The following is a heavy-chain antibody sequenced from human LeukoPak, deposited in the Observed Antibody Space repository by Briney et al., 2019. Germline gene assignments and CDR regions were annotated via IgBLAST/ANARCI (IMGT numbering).Heavy chain of an antibody. Sequence: GSVQVSCKASGYTFTSYYMHWVRQAPGQGLEWMGIINPSGGSTSYAQKFQGRVTMTRDTSTSTVYMELSSLRSEDTAVYYCARGGPTQYYYDSSGYWFDYWGQGTLVTVSS. V-gene: IGHV1-46*01. CDR1: GYTFTSYY. CDR3: ARGGPTQYYYDSSGYWFDY. D-gene: IGHD3-22*01. J-gene: IGHJ4*02. CDR2: INPSGGST.